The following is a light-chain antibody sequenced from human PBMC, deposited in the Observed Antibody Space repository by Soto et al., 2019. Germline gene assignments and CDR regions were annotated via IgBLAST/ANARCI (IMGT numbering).Light chain of an antibody. Sequence: EIVLTQSPATLSVSPGKRATLSCRASQSVGRNLAWYHQKPGQAPRLLIYGVSTRATGVPDRFSGSGSETDFTLTISSLQSEDFALYYCHQYNYWPRSFGQGTKVDIK. CDR2: GVS. CDR3: HQYNYWPRS. V-gene: IGKV3-15*01. CDR1: QSVGRN. J-gene: IGKJ1*01.